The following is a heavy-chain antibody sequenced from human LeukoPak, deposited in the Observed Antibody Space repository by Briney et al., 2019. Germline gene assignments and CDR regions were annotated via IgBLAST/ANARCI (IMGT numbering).Heavy chain of an antibody. CDR3: ARASRPMVVSLIPDV. J-gene: IGHJ6*02. CDR1: GFTFSSYW. Sequence: GGSLRLSCAASGFTFSSYWMSWVRQAPGKGLEWVASIREDGSEKYYMDSVKGRFTISRDNAKNSLYLQMNSLRAEDTAVYYCARASRPMVVSLIPDVWGQGTTVTVSS. D-gene: IGHD3-22*01. CDR2: IREDGSEK. V-gene: IGHV3-7*01.